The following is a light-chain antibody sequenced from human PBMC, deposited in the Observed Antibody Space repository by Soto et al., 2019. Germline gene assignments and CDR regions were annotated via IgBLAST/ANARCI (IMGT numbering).Light chain of an antibody. V-gene: IGKV1-39*01. Sequence: DIQMTQSPSSLSASVGDRVTITCRASQSISSYLNWYQQKPGKAPKLLIYAASSLQSVVPSRFSGTGSWTEFTLTISSLQTEDFATYYCQHSYSTPFTFGGGTMVESK. CDR1: QSISSY. CDR3: QHSYSTPFT. J-gene: IGKJ4*01. CDR2: AAS.